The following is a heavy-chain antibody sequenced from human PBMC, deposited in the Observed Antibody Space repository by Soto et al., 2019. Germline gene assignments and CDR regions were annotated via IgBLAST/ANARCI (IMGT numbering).Heavy chain of an antibody. D-gene: IGHD6-19*01. CDR3: ARTGYSSGWYKAAFDI. CDR2: INRSGST. J-gene: IGHJ3*02. Sequence: SETLSLSCAVSGGSFSGYYVSWIRQPPGKGLEWIGEINRSGSTKYNPSPKSRVTISVDTSKNQSSLKLSSVTAADTAVYYCARTGYSSGWYKAAFDIWGQGTMVTVSS. CDR1: GGSFSGYY. V-gene: IGHV4-34*01.